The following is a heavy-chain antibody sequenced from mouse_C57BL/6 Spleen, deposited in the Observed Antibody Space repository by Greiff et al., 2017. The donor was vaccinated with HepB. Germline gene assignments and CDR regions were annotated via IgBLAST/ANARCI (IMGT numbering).Heavy chain of an antibody. V-gene: IGHV1-22*01. CDR2: INPNNGGT. J-gene: IGHJ3*01. Sequence: EVQLQQSGPELVKPGASVKMSCKASGYTFTDYNMHWVKQSHGKSLEWIGNINPNNGGTSYKQKFKGMATLTVNKSSSTAYMEIRSLTSENAAVYYCARPGAPRREFAYWGQGTLVTVSA. CDR3: ARPGAPRREFAY. CDR1: GYTFTDYN. D-gene: IGHD3-1*01.